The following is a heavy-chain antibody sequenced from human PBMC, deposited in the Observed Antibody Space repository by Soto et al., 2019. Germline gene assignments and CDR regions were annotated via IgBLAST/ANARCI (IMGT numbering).Heavy chain of an antibody. Sequence: ASVKGSCKASGYTFTSYDINWVRQATGQGLEWMGWMNPNSGNTGYAQKFQGRVTMTRNTSISTAYMELSSLRSEDTAVYYCARGRRYYDYIWGSYRSYYFDYWGQGTLVTVSS. CDR3: ARGRRYYDYIWGSYRSYYFDY. CDR1: GYTFTSYD. V-gene: IGHV1-8*01. D-gene: IGHD3-16*02. J-gene: IGHJ4*02. CDR2: MNPNSGNT.